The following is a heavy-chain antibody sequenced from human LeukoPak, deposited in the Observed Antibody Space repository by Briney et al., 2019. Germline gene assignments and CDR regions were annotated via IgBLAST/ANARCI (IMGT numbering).Heavy chain of an antibody. CDR1: GYTFTGYY. D-gene: IGHD6-13*01. Sequence: VASVKVSCKASGYTFTGYYMHWVRQAPGQGLEWMGWINPNSGGTNYAQKFQGRVTMTRDTSISTAYMELSRLRSDDTAVYYCAPIAAAGANDAFDIWGQGTMVTVSS. CDR3: APIAAAGANDAFDI. V-gene: IGHV1-2*02. CDR2: INPNSGGT. J-gene: IGHJ3*02.